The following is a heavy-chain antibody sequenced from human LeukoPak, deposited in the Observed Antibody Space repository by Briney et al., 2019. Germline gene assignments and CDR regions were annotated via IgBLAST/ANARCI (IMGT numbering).Heavy chain of an antibody. CDR2: ISYDGSNK. V-gene: IGHV3-30-3*01. CDR1: GFTFSSYA. CDR3: AKDGNTNTWSRENFFAY. Sequence: PGGSLRLSCAASGFTFSSYAMHWVRQAPGKGLEWVAVISYDGSNKYYADSVKGRFTISRDNSKNTLYLQMNSLRAEDTAVYYCAKDGNTNTWSRENFFAYGAQEPLVTVSS. D-gene: IGHD1-1*01. J-gene: IGHJ4*02.